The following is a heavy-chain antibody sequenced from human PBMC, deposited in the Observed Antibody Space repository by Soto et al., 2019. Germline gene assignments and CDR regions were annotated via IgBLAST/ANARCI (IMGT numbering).Heavy chain of an antibody. Sequence: PSETLSLTCTVSGGSISGYNWGGVRQPAGKGLEWVGRIYSDGTTNYSPSLKSRVTMSLDTSKNQFSLHLNSVTAADTAVYDCSRVGCSNSRCYTRGMDVWGQGTTVPVSS. D-gene: IGHD2-2*02. CDR3: SRVGCSNSRCYTRGMDV. CDR1: GGSISGYN. CDR2: IYSDGTT. V-gene: IGHV4-4*07. J-gene: IGHJ6*02.